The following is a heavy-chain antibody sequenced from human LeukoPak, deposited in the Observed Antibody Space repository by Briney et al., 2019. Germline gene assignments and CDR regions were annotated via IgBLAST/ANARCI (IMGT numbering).Heavy chain of an antibody. D-gene: IGHD3-10*01. Sequence: SETLSLTCTVSGGSISSTSYYWGWIRQPPGKALEWIGTIFYRGSTYYNPSLKSRVTISVDTSNNQFSLRLSSVTAADTAVYYCAILGTGGSWGQGTLVTVSS. CDR1: GGSISSTSYY. J-gene: IGHJ5*02. CDR3: AILGTGGS. V-gene: IGHV4-39*01. CDR2: IFYRGST.